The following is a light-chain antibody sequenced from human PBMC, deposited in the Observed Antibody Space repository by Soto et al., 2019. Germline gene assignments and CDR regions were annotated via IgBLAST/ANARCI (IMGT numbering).Light chain of an antibody. Sequence: DIQMTQSPSSVSASVGDRVTITCRTSQGIGSWLAWYQQKPGKAPKVLIYAASSLQTGVPPRFSGSESGSDFTLTNSSLQPEDFATYYCQPANSFPLTFGGETKVEIK. CDR2: AAS. CDR3: QPANSFPLT. J-gene: IGKJ4*01. V-gene: IGKV1-12*01. CDR1: QGIGSW.